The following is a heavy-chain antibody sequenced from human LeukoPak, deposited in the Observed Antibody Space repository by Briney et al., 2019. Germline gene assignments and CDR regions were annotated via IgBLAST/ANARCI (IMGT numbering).Heavy chain of an antibody. D-gene: IGHD6-19*01. J-gene: IGHJ3*02. Sequence: GGSLRLSCAASGFTFSDYYMSWIRRAPGKGLEWVSYISSSGSTIYYADSVKGRFTISRDNAKNSLYLQMNSLRAEDTAVYYCARDSYSSGWYSAFDIWGQGTMVTVSS. CDR3: ARDSYSSGWYSAFDI. CDR1: GFTFSDYY. CDR2: ISSSGSTI. V-gene: IGHV3-11*01.